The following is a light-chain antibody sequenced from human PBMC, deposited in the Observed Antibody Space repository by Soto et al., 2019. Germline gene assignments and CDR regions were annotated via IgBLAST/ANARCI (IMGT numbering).Light chain of an antibody. J-gene: IGLJ1*01. Sequence: QSALTQPASVSGSPGQSITISCSGTSSDVGAYTSVSWYQQHPGKAPKLMIYEVSNRPSGVSNRFSGSKSANTASLTISGLQADDEAHYYCTSHTSDNRSYVFGTGTKLTVL. CDR1: SSDVGAYTS. V-gene: IGLV2-14*01. CDR3: TSHTSDNRSYV. CDR2: EVS.